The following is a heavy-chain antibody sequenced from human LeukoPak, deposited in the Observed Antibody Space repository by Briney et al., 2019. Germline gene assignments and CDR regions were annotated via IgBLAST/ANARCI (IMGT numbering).Heavy chain of an antibody. V-gene: IGHV3-48*04. CDR1: GFTFSSYS. CDR3: ARDLTLDY. CDR2: ISSSSSTI. Sequence: GGSLRLSCAASGFTFSSYSMNWVRQAPGKGLEWVSYISSSSSTIYYADSVKGRFTISRDNAKNSLYLQMNSLRAEDTAVYYCARDLTLDYWGQGTLVTVSS. J-gene: IGHJ4*02.